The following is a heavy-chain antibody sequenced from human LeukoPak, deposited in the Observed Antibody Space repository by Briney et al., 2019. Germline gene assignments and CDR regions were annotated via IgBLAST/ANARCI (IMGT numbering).Heavy chain of an antibody. CDR3: AKDLVGATFSLDY. CDR2: IRYDGSNK. D-gene: IGHD1-26*01. V-gene: IGHV3-30*02. CDR1: GFTFSSYG. Sequence: GGSLRLSCAASGFTFSSYGMHWVRQAPGKGLEWVAFIRYDGSNKYYADSVMGRFTISRDNSKNTLYLQMNSLRAEDTAVYYCAKDLVGATFSLDYWGQGTLVTVSS. J-gene: IGHJ4*02.